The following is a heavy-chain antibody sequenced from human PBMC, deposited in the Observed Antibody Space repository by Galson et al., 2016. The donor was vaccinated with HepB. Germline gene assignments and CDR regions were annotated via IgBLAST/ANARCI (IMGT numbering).Heavy chain of an antibody. J-gene: IGHJ6*02. CDR2: ISANGEAA. D-gene: IGHD1-1*01. CDR1: GFSFNSYD. V-gene: IGHV3-23*01. Sequence: SLRLSCAASGFSFNSYDMNWVRQAPGKGLEWVSIISANGEAACYTDSVQGRFSISRDNSKKMLFLEVSSLRAEDTAVYYCARRAELALGRYWYIFGMDVWGQGTTVTVSS. CDR3: ARRAELALGRYWYIFGMDV.